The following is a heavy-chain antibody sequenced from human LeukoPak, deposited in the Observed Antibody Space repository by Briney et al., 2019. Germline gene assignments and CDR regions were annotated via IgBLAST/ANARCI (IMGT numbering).Heavy chain of an antibody. CDR1: GGSLSSGDYY. D-gene: IGHD1-26*01. J-gene: IGHJ3*02. Sequence: PSQTLSLTCTVSGGSLSSGDYYWSWIRQPPGKGLEWIGYIYYSGSTYYNPSLKSRVTISVYTSKNQFSLKLSSVTAADTAVYYCASSIESGSAFSDAFDIWGQGTMVTVSS. V-gene: IGHV4-30-4*08. CDR2: IYYSGST. CDR3: ASSIESGSAFSDAFDI.